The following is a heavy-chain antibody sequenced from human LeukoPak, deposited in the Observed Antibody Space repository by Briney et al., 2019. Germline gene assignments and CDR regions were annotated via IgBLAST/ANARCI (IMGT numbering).Heavy chain of an antibody. Sequence: PSETLSLTCTVSGGSISSYYWSWIRQPPWKGLEWIGYIYYSGSTNYNPSLKSRVTISVDTSKNQFSLKLSSVTAEDTAVYYCAREAIAAGGYWGQGTLVTVSS. CDR3: AREAIAAGGY. V-gene: IGHV4-59*01. J-gene: IGHJ4*02. D-gene: IGHD6-13*01. CDR1: GGSISSYY. CDR2: IYYSGST.